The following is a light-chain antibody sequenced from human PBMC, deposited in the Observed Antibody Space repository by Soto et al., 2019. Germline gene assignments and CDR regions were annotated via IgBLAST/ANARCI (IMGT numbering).Light chain of an antibody. CDR3: CSFTTSTTYV. V-gene: IGLV2-14*01. CDR2: EVS. CDR1: SSDVGGYNS. Sequence: QSVLTQPASVSGSPGQSITISCTGTSSDVGGYNSVSWYQQHPGKAPKLVIYEVSRRPPGVSNRFSGSKSASTASLTISGLQAEDEADYYCCSFTTSTTYVFGTGTKVTVL. J-gene: IGLJ1*01.